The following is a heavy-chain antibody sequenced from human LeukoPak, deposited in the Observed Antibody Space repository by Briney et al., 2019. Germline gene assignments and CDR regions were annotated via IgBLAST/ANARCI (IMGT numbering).Heavy chain of an antibody. Sequence: PGGALRLSCAVSGFTFGNAWMSWVRQAPGKGLEWISLIYSGGSTYYADSVKGRFTISRDNSKNTLYLQMNSLRAEDTAVYYCARSQQWLVLGSSLDYWGQGTLVTVSS. CDR2: IYSGGST. J-gene: IGHJ4*02. CDR3: ARSQQWLVLGSSLDY. V-gene: IGHV3-66*02. D-gene: IGHD6-19*01. CDR1: GFTFGNAW.